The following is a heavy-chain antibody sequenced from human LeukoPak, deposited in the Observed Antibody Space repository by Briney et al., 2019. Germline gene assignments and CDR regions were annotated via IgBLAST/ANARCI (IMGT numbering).Heavy chain of an antibody. Sequence: GASVTVSCTTSGYTFINCYIHWVRQAPGQGLEWMGVINPTRNTTSYAQKFQGRVTMTRDTSTSTVYMELSSLRSEDTAVYYCARAAAAGSSFDIWGQGTMVTVSS. J-gene: IGHJ3*02. CDR1: GYTFINCY. CDR2: INPTRNTT. V-gene: IGHV1-46*01. D-gene: IGHD6-13*01. CDR3: ARAAAAGSSFDI.